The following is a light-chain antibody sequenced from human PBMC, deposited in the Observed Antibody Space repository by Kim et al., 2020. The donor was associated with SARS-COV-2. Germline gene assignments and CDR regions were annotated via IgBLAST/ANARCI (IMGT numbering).Light chain of an antibody. CDR1: QTISTY. CDR2: GAS. Sequence: ASVGDSVTIAYRATQTISTYLNWYQQKSGPAPRLLIYGASTLQGGVPSRFSGSGSGTEFTLTIANVRPEDFATNYCQQSHSAPITFGQGTRLEIK. CDR3: QQSHSAPIT. J-gene: IGKJ5*01. V-gene: IGKV1-39*01.